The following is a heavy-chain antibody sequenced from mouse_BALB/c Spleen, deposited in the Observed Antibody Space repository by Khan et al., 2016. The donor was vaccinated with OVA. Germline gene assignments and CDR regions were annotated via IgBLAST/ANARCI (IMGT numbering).Heavy chain of an antibody. CDR2: ITYSGST. CDR3: ARTARIKY. CDR1: GYSITSGYG. Sequence: VQLKQSGPGLVKPSQSLSLTCTVTGYSITSGYGWNWIRQFPGNKLELMGYITYSGSTNYNPSLKSRISITRDTSKNQFFLQFNSVSTEDTATYYWARTARIKYWGQGTTLTVSS. D-gene: IGHD1-2*01. J-gene: IGHJ2*01. V-gene: IGHV3-1*02.